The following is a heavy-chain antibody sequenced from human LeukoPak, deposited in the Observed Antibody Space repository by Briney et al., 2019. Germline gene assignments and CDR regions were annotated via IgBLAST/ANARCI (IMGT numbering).Heavy chain of an antibody. D-gene: IGHD2-15*01. CDR1: GGTFSSYA. J-gene: IGHJ4*02. CDR2: IIPIFGTA. Sequence: GASVKVSCKASGGTFSSYAISWVRQAPGQGLEWMGGIIPIFGTANYAQKFQGRVTITTDESTSTAYMELSSLRPEDTAVYYCARTRCSGGSCYRAIDYWGQGTLVTVSS. CDR3: ARTRCSGGSCYRAIDY. V-gene: IGHV1-69*05.